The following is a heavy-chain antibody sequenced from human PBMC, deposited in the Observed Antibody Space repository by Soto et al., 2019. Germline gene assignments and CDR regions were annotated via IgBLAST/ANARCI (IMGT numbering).Heavy chain of an antibody. J-gene: IGHJ4*02. D-gene: IGHD3-22*01. Sequence: ASVKVSCKASGGTFGTYVIKWVRQAPGQGLEWMGGIIAIFGTANYAQKLQGRVTITADESTSTAYMELSSLRSEDTAVYYCAITERDSSGYQVLYYFEYWGQGTLVTVPQ. CDR3: AITERDSSGYQVLYYFEY. CDR1: GGTFGTYV. V-gene: IGHV1-69*13. CDR2: IIAIFGTA.